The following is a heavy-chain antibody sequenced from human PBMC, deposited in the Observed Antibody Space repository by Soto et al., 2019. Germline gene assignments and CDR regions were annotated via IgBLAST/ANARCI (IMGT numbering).Heavy chain of an antibody. CDR1: GFTFFTYS. J-gene: IGHJ4*02. CDR3: ARGGNPPFAY. D-gene: IGHD2-15*01. CDR2: ISSSGSSI. Sequence: EVQLVESGGGLVQPGGSLRLSCAASGFTFFTYSMNWVRQAPGKGLEWLAYISSSGSSIYYADSLQGRFSVSRDNARNSLSLQMNSLRAEDTAIYYCARGGNPPFAYWGQGTVFTVSS. V-gene: IGHV3-48*01.